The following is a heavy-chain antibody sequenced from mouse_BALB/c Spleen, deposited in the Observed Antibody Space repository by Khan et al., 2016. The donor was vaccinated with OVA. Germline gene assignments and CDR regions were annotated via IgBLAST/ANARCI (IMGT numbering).Heavy chain of an antibody. Sequence: EVKLLESGPGLVKPSQSLSLTCTVTGYSITSDYAWDWIRQFPGNKLEWMGYISYGGSTSYNPSLKRRISITRDTSKNQFFLQLNSVTTEDTATYYCARKNYYGYAMDYWGQGTSVTVSS. CDR3: ARKNYYGYAMDY. CDR1: GYSITSDYA. J-gene: IGHJ4*01. D-gene: IGHD1-1*01. V-gene: IGHV3-2*02. CDR2: ISYGGST.